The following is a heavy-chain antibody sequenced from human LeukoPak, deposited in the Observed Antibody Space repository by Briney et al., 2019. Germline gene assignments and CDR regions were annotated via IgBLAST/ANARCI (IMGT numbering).Heavy chain of an antibody. J-gene: IGHJ5*02. CDR1: GGSISSGDYY. V-gene: IGHV4-30-4*01. Sequence: SQTLSLTCTVSGGSISSGDYYWSWIRQPPGKGLEWIGYIYYSGSTYYNPSLKSRVTISVDTSKSQFSLKLSSVTAADTAVYYCARGIVPAAMMADWFDPWGQGTLVTVSS. D-gene: IGHD2-2*01. CDR2: IYYSGST. CDR3: ARGIVPAAMMADWFDP.